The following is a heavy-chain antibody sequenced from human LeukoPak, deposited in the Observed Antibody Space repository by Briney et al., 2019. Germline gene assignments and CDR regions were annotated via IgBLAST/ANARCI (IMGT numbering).Heavy chain of an antibody. J-gene: IGHJ4*02. D-gene: IGHD3-3*01. CDR3: ARLDDFWSGYYRG. CDR2: IKQDGSEK. Sequence: GGSLILSCAASGFTFSSYWMSWVRQAPGKGLEWVANIKQDGSEKYYVDSVKGRFTISRDNAKNSLYLQMNSLRAEDTAVYYCARLDDFWSGYYRGWGQGTLVTVSS. CDR1: GFTFSSYW. V-gene: IGHV3-7*01.